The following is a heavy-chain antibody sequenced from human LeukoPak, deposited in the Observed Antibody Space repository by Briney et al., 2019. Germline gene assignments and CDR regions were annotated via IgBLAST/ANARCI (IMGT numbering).Heavy chain of an antibody. D-gene: IGHD3-22*01. Sequence: GGSLRLSCAASGFTFSSYWMSWVRQAPGKGLEWVANIKQDGSEKYYVDSVKGRFTISRDNAKNSLYLQMNSLRAEDTAVYYCARVAYDSSGYPEYFQHWGQGTLVTVSS. CDR1: GFTFSSYW. V-gene: IGHV3-7*01. J-gene: IGHJ1*01. CDR3: ARVAYDSSGYPEYFQH. CDR2: IKQDGSEK.